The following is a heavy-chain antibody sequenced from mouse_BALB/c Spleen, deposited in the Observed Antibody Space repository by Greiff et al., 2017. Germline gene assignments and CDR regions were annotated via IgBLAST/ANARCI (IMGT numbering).Heavy chain of an antibody. Sequence: QVQLQQSGPGLVAPSQSLSITCTVSGFSLTSYGVHWVRQPPGKGLEWLGVIWAGGSTNYNSALMSRLSISKDNSKSQVFLKMNSLQTDDTAMYYCAREGDYRYDAFAYWGQGTLVTVSA. CDR1: GFSLTSYG. V-gene: IGHV2-9*02. CDR2: IWAGGST. CDR3: AREGDYRYDAFAY. J-gene: IGHJ3*01. D-gene: IGHD2-14*01.